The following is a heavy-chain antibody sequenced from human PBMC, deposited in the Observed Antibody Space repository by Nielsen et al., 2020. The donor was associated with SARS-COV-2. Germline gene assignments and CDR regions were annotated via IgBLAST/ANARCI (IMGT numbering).Heavy chain of an antibody. V-gene: IGHV1-18*01. CDR2: ISGFHGKT. D-gene: IGHD1-26*01. Sequence: ASVKVSCKTSGYTFNRYGVSWVRQAPGQGLEWMGWISGFHGKTHYVQKFQGRVAMTIDTSASTAYMDLRSLRADDTAVFYCARSSGYLVGATAGGDLDYWGQGTLVTVAS. J-gene: IGHJ4*02. CDR1: GYTFNRYG. CDR3: ARSSGYLVGATAGGDLDY.